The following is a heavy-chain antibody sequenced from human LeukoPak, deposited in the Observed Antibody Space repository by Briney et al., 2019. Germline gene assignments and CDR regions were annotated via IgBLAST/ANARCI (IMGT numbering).Heavy chain of an antibody. J-gene: IGHJ3*02. V-gene: IGHV3-48*03. CDR2: ISSSGSTI. CDR1: GFTFSSYE. D-gene: IGHD3-22*01. CDR3: ARSKGYYDSSGYYLGAFDI. Sequence: GGSLRLSCAASGFTFSSYEMNWVRQDPGKGLEWVSYISSSGSTIYYADSVKGRFTISRDNSKNTLYLQMNSLRAEDTAVYYCARSKGYYDSSGYYLGAFDIWGQGTMVTVSS.